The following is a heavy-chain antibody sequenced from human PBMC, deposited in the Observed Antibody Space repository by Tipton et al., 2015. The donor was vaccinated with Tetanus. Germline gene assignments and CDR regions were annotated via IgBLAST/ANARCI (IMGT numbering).Heavy chain of an antibody. CDR1: GGSTSSYY. V-gene: IGHV4-59*12. D-gene: IGHD2-21*01. CDR2: IYQTGTT. Sequence: TLSLTCSVSGGSTSSYYWSWIRKPPGKDLEWIGYIYQTGTTYYNPSLKSRVAMSMDTSRNQFSLTLTSVTVADTAFYFCARVLRYSAAGGWDDAFDIWGQGTLVTVSS. CDR3: ARVLRYSAAGGWDDAFDI. J-gene: IGHJ3*02.